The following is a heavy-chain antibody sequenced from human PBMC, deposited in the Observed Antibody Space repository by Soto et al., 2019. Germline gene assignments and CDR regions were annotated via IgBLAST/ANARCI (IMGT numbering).Heavy chain of an antibody. CDR3: AKPYYDSWRGYYPYDN. CDR2: ISGTGTLT. CDR1: GLTFSSYA. Sequence: GGSLRLSCAASGLTFSSYAMSWVRQAPGKGLEWVSSISGTGTLTYYADSVKGRFTISRDNSKNALYLQVNSLRAEDTAVYYCAKPYYDSWRGYYPYDNWGQGTLVTVS. J-gene: IGHJ4*02. D-gene: IGHD3-3*01. V-gene: IGHV3-23*01.